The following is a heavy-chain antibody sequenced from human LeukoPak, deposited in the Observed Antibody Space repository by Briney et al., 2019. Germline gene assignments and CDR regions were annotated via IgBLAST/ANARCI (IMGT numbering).Heavy chain of an antibody. Sequence: PGGSLRLSCAASGFTVSGSYMTWVRQAPGKGLEWVSVIYGGDTTYYADSVKGRFTISRDNSKNTLYLQMNSLRAEGTAVYYCAKDLTYWGQGTLVTVSS. CDR2: IYGGDTT. J-gene: IGHJ4*02. V-gene: IGHV3-53*01. CDR1: GFTVSGSY. D-gene: IGHD2-21*02. CDR3: AKDLTY.